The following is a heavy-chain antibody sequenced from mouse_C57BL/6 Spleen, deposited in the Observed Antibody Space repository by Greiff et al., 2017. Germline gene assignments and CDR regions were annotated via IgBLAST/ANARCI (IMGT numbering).Heavy chain of an antibody. CDR2: ISYDGSN. CDR1: GYSITSGYY. CDR3: ARDQLGWGFAY. D-gene: IGHD4-1*01. V-gene: IGHV3-6*01. Sequence: EVHLVESGPGLVKPSQSLSLTCSVTGYSITSGYYWNWIRQFPGNKLEWMGYISYDGSNNYNPSLKNRISITRDTSKNQFFLKLNSVTTEDTATYYCARDQLGWGFAYWGQGTLVTVSA. J-gene: IGHJ3*01.